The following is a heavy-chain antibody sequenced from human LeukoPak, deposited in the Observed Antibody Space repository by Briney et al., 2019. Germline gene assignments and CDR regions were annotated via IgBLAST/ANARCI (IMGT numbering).Heavy chain of an antibody. V-gene: IGHV4-34*01. Sequence: SETLSLTCAVYGWSFNDYYWNWIRQPPGKGLEWVGEINARGDTNYNPSLKSRVAISVDTSKKQFSLRLTSMIAADTALYYCARGQVPAARGYNWFDPWGQGTLVTVSS. CDR2: INARGDT. J-gene: IGHJ5*02. D-gene: IGHD2-2*01. CDR3: ARGQVPAARGYNWFDP. CDR1: GWSFNDYY.